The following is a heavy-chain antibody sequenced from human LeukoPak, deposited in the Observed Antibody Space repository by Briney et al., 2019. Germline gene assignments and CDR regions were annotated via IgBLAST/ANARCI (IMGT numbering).Heavy chain of an antibody. Sequence: SQTLSLTCTVSGGSISSGSYYWSWIRQPAGKGLEWIGRIYTSGSTNYNPSLKSRVTISVDTSKNQFSLKLSSVTAADTAVYYCARVGYDFWSGYYWMEPDCYYYMDVWGKGTTVTVSS. CDR3: ARVGYDFWSGYYWMEPDCYYYMDV. D-gene: IGHD3-3*01. CDR2: IYTSGST. J-gene: IGHJ6*03. V-gene: IGHV4-61*02. CDR1: GGSISSGSYY.